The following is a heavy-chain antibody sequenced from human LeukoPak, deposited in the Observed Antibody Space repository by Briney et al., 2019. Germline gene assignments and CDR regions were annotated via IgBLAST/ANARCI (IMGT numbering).Heavy chain of an antibody. CDR2: IYYSGST. CDR1: GGSISSSSYY. J-gene: IGHJ5*02. D-gene: IGHD1-14*01. Sequence: SETLSLTCTVSGGSISSSSYYWSWIRQPPGKGLEWIGYIYYSGSTKYNPSLKSRVTISVDTSKNQFSLKLSSVTAADTAVYYCARDTVSVWGFDPWGQGTLVTVSS. CDR3: ARDTVSVWGFDP. V-gene: IGHV4-61*01.